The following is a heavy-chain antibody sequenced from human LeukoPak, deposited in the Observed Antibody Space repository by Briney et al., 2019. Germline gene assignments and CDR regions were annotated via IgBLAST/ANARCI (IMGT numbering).Heavy chain of an antibody. V-gene: IGHV1-2*02. CDR2: INPNSGGT. CDR3: ARESVPAYDFWSGYYPAPAFDY. D-gene: IGHD3-3*01. J-gene: IGHJ4*02. Sequence: ASVKVSCKASGYTFTGYYMHWVRQAPGQGLEWMGWINPNSGGTNYAQKFQGRVTMTRDTSISTAYMELSRLRSGDTAVYYCARESVPAYDFWSGYYPAPAFDYWGQGTLVTVSS. CDR1: GYTFTGYY.